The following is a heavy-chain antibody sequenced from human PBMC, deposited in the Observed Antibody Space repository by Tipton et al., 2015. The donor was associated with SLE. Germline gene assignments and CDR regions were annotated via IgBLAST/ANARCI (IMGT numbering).Heavy chain of an antibody. CDR1: GGSISSYY. CDR3: ARDPGGATAEYFQH. V-gene: IGHV4-4*08. Sequence: TLSLTCTVSGGSISSYYWSWLRQPPGKGLEWIGYIYTSGSTNYNPSLKSRVTISVDTSKNQFSLKLSSVTAADTAVYYCARDPGGATAEYFQHWGQGTLVTVSS. J-gene: IGHJ1*01. CDR2: IYTSGST. D-gene: IGHD1-26*01.